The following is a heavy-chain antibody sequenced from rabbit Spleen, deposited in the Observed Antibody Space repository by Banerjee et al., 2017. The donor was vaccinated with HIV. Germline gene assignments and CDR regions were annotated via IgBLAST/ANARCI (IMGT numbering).Heavy chain of an antibody. CDR3: ARGYAGSSYRYSL. CDR1: GFSLSNSFL. J-gene: IGHJ4*01. Sequence: QEQLVESGGDLVQPEGSLTLTCKASGFSLSNSFLMCWVRQALGKGLEWIGSIDSGSIITYYASWAKGRFAISKTSSTTVTLQMTSLTAADTATYFCARGYAGSSYRYSLWGPGTLVTVS. CDR2: IDSGSIIT. D-gene: IGHD8-1*01. V-gene: IGHV1S45*01.